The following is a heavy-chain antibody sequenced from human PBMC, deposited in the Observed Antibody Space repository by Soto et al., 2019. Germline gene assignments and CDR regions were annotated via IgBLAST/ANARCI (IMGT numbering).Heavy chain of an antibody. J-gene: IGHJ4*02. CDR2: ISSSSSTI. CDR1: GFTFSSYS. CDR3: ARGRRWLQSVGFDY. V-gene: IGHV3-48*02. D-gene: IGHD5-12*01. Sequence: EVQLVESGGGLVQPGGSLRLSCAASGFTFSSYSMNWVRQAPGKGLEWVSYISSSSSTIYYADSVKGRFTISRDNAKKSLYLQMNSLRDEDTAVYYCARGRRWLQSVGFDYWGQGTLVTVSS.